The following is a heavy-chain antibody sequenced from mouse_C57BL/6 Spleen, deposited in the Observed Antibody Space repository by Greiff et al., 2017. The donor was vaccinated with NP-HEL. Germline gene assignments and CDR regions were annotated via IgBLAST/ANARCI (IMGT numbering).Heavy chain of an antibody. CDR3: ARQRGRYWYFDV. CDR1: GFTFSSYG. CDR2: ISSGGSYT. V-gene: IGHV5-6*01. J-gene: IGHJ1*03. D-gene: IGHD3-3*01. Sequence: EVKVVESGGDLVKPGGSLKLSCAAFGFTFSSYGMSWVRQTPDKRLEWVATISSGGSYTYYPDSVKGRFTISRDNAKNTLYLQLSSLKSEDTAMYYCARQRGRYWYFDVWGTGTTVTVSS.